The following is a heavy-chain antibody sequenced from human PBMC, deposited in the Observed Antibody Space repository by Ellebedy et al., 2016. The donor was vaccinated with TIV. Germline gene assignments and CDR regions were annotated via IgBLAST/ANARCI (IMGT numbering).Heavy chain of an antibody. V-gene: IGHV1-46*01. CDR1: GYTFTYRY. J-gene: IGHJ5*02. D-gene: IGHD4-17*01. CDR2: INPSGGST. CDR3: ARDYGDYVEYGFDP. Sequence: ASVKVSCXASGYTFTYRYLHWVRQAPGQGLEWMGIINPSGGSTSYAQKFQGRVTMTRDTSTSTVYMELSSLRSEDTAVYYCARDYGDYVEYGFDPWGQGTLVTVSS.